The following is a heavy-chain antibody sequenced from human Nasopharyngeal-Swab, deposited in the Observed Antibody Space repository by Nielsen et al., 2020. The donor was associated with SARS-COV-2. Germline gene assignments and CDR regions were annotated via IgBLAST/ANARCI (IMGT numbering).Heavy chain of an antibody. V-gene: IGHV3-30*18. D-gene: IGHD3-9*01. CDR1: GFTFSSYG. CDR2: ISYDGSNK. CDR3: AKDHDTIFSFGDY. J-gene: IGHJ4*02. Sequence: GGSLRLSCAASGFTFSSYGMHWVRQAPGKGLEWVAVISYDGSNKYYADSVKGRFTISRDNSKNTLYLQMNSLRAEDTAVYYCAKDHDTIFSFGDYWGQGTLATVSS.